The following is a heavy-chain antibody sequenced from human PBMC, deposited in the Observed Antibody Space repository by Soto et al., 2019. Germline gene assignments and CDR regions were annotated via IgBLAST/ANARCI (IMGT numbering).Heavy chain of an antibody. Sequence: PGGSLRLSCEASGFTFSSYAMSWVRQAPGKGLEWVAVISYDGSNKYYADSVKGRFTISRDNSKNTLYLQMNSLRAEDTAVYYCAKGQDYGDFYPLIYYFDYWGQGTLVTVSS. CDR1: GFTFSSYA. CDR3: AKGQDYGDFYPLIYYFDY. D-gene: IGHD4-17*01. V-gene: IGHV3-30*18. CDR2: ISYDGSNK. J-gene: IGHJ4*02.